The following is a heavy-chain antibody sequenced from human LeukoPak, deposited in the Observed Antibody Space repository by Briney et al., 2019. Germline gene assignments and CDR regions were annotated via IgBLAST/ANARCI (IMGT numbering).Heavy chain of an antibody. Sequence: SETLSLTCAVYGGSFSGYYWSWIRQPPGKGLEWIGEINHSGSTNYNPSLKSRVTISVDTSKNQFSLKLSSVTAADTAVYYCVRVVGSDIVVVVAATEYYFDYWGQGTLVTVSS. CDR3: VRVVGSDIVVVVAATEYYFDY. V-gene: IGHV4-34*01. J-gene: IGHJ4*02. D-gene: IGHD2-15*01. CDR2: INHSGST. CDR1: GGSFSGYY.